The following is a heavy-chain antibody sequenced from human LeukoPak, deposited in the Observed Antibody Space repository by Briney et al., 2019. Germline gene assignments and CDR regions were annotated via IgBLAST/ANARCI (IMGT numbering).Heavy chain of an antibody. CDR3: ARGATVTAYYYYYYGMDV. D-gene: IGHD4-17*01. V-gene: IGHV4-59*01. CDR2: IYYSGST. CDR1: GGSISSYY. J-gene: IGHJ6*02. Sequence: SETLSLTCTVSGGSISSYYWSWIRQPPGKGLEWIGYIYYSGSTNYNPSLKSRVTISVDTSKNQFSLKLSSVTAADTAVYYCARGATVTAYYYYYYGMDVRGQGTTVTVSS.